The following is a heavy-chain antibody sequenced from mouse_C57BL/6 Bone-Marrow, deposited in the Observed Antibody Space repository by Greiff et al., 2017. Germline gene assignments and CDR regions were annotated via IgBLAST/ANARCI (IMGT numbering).Heavy chain of an antibody. J-gene: IGHJ3*01. CDR2: IYPGNGYT. CDR3: ARQGWCLGSWFAY. V-gene: IGHV1-58*01. CDR1: GYTFTSYG. D-gene: IGHD1-1*02. Sequence: EVQLQQSGAELVRPGASVKISCKASGYTFTSYGINWVKQRPGQGLEWIGYIYPGNGYTKYNEKFKGKATLTADKSSSTAYMQLSSLTSEDSAVYFCARQGWCLGSWFAYWGQGTLVTVSA.